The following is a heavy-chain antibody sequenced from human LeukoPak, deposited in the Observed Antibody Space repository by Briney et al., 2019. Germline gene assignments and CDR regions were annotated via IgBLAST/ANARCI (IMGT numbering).Heavy chain of an antibody. V-gene: IGHV3-53*05. Sequence: PGGSLRLSCAASGFTVSSNHMSWVRQVLGKGLEWVSVIYSGGSTYYEDSVKGRFTISRDNSKNTLYLQMNSLRAEDTAVYYCARGWVTSDYWGQGTLVTVSS. J-gene: IGHJ4*02. CDR3: ARGWVTSDY. CDR1: GFTVSSNH. D-gene: IGHD4-23*01. CDR2: IYSGGST.